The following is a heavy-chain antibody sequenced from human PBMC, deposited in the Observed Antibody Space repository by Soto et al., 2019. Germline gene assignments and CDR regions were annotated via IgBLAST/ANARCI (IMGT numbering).Heavy chain of an antibody. Sequence: ASVKVSCKASGYTFTSYGISLVRQAPGQGLEWMGWISAYNGNTNYAQKLQGRVTMTTDTSTSTAYMELRSLRSDDTAVYYCARGETWESSWYWFDPWGQGTLVTVSS. CDR1: GYTFTSYG. CDR3: ARGETWESSWYWFDP. D-gene: IGHD6-13*01. CDR2: ISAYNGNT. V-gene: IGHV1-18*01. J-gene: IGHJ5*02.